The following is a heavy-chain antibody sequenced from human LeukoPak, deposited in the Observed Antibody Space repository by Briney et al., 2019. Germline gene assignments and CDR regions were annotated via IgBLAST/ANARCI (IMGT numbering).Heavy chain of an antibody. J-gene: IGHJ6*02. CDR2: INPNSGNT. Sequence: ASVKVSCKASGYTFSSFDINWVRQGPGQGPEWIGWINPNSGNTGYAQKFQGRVIMTRDSSIRTAYMELSTLTSEDTAIYYCARVMRYYYVMDVWGQGTTVTVSS. CDR1: GYTFSSFD. V-gene: IGHV1-8*01. CDR3: ARVMRYYYVMDV.